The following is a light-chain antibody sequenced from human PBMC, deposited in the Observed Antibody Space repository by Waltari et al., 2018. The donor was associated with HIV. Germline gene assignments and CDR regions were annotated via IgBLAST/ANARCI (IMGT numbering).Light chain of an antibody. CDR1: SSNIGSNT. Sequence: QSVLTQPPSASGTPGQRVTISCSGSSSNIGSNTVTWYQHLQGTAPKLLIYSNNERPSVLLVRSAGSKSGTSASMASSGLHSESEADYYGAAGDNTLNGPVFGGGTKLTVL. CDR2: SNN. V-gene: IGLV1-44*01. CDR3: AAGDNTLNGPV. J-gene: IGLJ2*01.